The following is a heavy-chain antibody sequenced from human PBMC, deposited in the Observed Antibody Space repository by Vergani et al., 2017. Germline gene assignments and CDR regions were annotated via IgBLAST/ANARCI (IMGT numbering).Heavy chain of an antibody. Sequence: QEQLVQSGAEVRKPGASVKVSCKASGYNFTSFDINWVRLATGQGREWMGWMNPKSWNTAYAAKFQGRNTMTMDRSTDTAYMEMKSLRSEYTAIYFCARGVLGSKYRHNWFGPWGQGTVVTVSS. J-gene: IGHJ5*02. CDR2: MNPKSWNT. D-gene: IGHD3-16*02. V-gene: IGHV1-8*01. CDR1: GYNFTSFD. CDR3: ARGVLGSKYRHNWFGP.